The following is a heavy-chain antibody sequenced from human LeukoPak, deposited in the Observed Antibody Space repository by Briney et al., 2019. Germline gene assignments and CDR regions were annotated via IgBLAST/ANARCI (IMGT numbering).Heavy chain of an antibody. CDR1: GFTFSSCA. D-gene: IGHD3-16*02. CDR3: AELGHNCYTLLDC. CDR2: ITNSGGAT. Sequence: GGSLRLSWAASGFTFSSCAMDWVRQAPGKGLEWVSTITNSGGATYYADSVKGRFTVSRDNSQNTLYLQMNSLRADDTAIYYCAELGHNCYTLLDCWGQGTLVTVSS. V-gene: IGHV3-23*01. J-gene: IGHJ4*02.